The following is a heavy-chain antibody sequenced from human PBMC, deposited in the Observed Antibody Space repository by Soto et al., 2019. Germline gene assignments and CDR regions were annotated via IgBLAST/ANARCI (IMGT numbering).Heavy chain of an antibody. V-gene: IGHV1-2*04. J-gene: IGHJ6*02. CDR2: INPNSGGT. Sequence: GASVKVSCKASGYTFTGYYMHWVRQAPGQGLEWMGWINPNSGGTNYAQKFQGWVTMTRDTSISTAYMELSRLRSDDTAVYYCARDWARLGYCSGGSCYYYYYGMDVWGQGTTVTVSS. D-gene: IGHD2-15*01. CDR1: GYTFTGYY. CDR3: ARDWARLGYCSGGSCYYYYYGMDV.